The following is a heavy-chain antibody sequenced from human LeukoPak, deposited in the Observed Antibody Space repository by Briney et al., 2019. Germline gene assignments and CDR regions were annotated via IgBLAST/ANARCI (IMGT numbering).Heavy chain of an antibody. Sequence: SETLSLTCTVSGGSISSYYWSWIRQPAGKGLEWIGRIYTSGSTNYNPSLKSRVTMSVDTSKNQFSLKLSSVTAADTAVYYCARGQMEYCSSTSCYEAQAYYYYYYMDVWGKGTTVTVSS. J-gene: IGHJ6*03. D-gene: IGHD2-2*01. CDR1: GGSISSYY. V-gene: IGHV4-4*07. CDR2: IYTSGST. CDR3: ARGQMEYCSSTSCYEAQAYYYYYYMDV.